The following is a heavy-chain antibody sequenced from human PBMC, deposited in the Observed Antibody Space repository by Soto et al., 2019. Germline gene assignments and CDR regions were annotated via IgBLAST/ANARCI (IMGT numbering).Heavy chain of an antibody. D-gene: IGHD4-17*01. J-gene: IGHJ4*02. V-gene: IGHV4-31*03. CDR3: ARGGDYVYYFDY. CDR1: GGSISSGSYY. CDR2: IHYSGST. Sequence: QVQLQESGPGLVKPSQTLSLTCTVSGGSISSGSYYWNWIRQHPGKGLEWIAYIHYSGSTYSNPSLKSRVTISVDTSKNQFSLNLSSVTAADTAVYFCARGGDYVYYFDYWGQGTLVTVSS.